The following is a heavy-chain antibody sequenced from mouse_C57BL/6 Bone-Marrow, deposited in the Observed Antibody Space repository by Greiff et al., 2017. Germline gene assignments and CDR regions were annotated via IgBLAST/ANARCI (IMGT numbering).Heavy chain of an antibody. V-gene: IGHV1-4*01. Sequence: QVQLQQSGAELARPGASVKMSCKASGYTFTSYTMHWVKQRPGQGLEWIGYINPSSGYTKYNQKFKDKATLTADKSSSTAYMQLSSLTSEDSAVYYCARTLNGSSYRNYAMDYWGQGTSVTVSS. CDR2: INPSSGYT. D-gene: IGHD1-1*01. CDR3: ARTLNGSSYRNYAMDY. J-gene: IGHJ4*01. CDR1: GYTFTSYT.